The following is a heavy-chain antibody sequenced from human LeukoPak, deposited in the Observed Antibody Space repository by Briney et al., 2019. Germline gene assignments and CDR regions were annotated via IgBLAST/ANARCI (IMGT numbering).Heavy chain of an antibody. J-gene: IGHJ6*03. CDR2: ISSSSSYI. V-gene: IGHV3-21*01. CDR3: ARDPYSGSYGADYYYYMDV. D-gene: IGHD1-26*01. Sequence: GGSLRLSCAASGFTFSSYSMNWVRQAPGKGLEWVSSISSSSSYIYYADSVKGRFTISRDNAKSSLYLQMNSLRAEDTAVYYCARDPYSGSYGADYYYYMDVWGKGTTVTISS. CDR1: GFTFSSYS.